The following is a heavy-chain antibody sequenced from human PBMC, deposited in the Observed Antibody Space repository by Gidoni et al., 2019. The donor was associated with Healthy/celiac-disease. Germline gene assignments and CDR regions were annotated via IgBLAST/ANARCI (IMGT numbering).Heavy chain of an antibody. J-gene: IGHJ4*02. CDR2: ISAYNGNT. Sequence: QVQLVQSGAEGKKPGAAVKVSCKASGYTFTSYGISWVRQAPGQGLEWMGWISAYNGNTNYAQKLQGRVTMTTDTATSTASMELRSLSSDDTAVYSCARGYSYGSWAFDYWGQGTLVTVSS. CDR3: ARGYSYGSWAFDY. CDR1: GYTFTSYG. V-gene: IGHV1-18*01. D-gene: IGHD5-18*01.